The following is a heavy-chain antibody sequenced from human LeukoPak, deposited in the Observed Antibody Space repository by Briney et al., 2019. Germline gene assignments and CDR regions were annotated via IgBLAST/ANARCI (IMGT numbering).Heavy chain of an antibody. CDR2: IYYSGST. J-gene: IGHJ4*02. V-gene: IGHV4-59*01. CDR3: AKLAGATYRIDY. Sequence: PSETLSLTCTVSGGSMSSYFWSWIRQPPGKGLEWIGYIYYSGSTNYNPSLKSRVTISVDTSKNQFSLKLSSVTAADTAVYYCAKLAGATYRIDYWGQGTLVTVSS. D-gene: IGHD1-26*01. CDR1: GGSMSSYF.